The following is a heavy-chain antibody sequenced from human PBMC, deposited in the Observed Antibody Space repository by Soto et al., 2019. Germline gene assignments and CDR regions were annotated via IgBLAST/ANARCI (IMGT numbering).Heavy chain of an antibody. CDR1: GYTFTSYY. CDR2: INPSGGST. V-gene: IGHV1-46*01. D-gene: IGHD3-9*01. Sequence: QVQLVQSGAEVKKPGASVKVSCKASGYTFTSYYMHWVRQAPGQGLEWMGIINPSGGSTSYAQKFQGRFTMTKDTPTSTDDMELSSLRSEDTAVYYCARDSFSYYDILTCYYNGVAFDIWGQGTMVTVSS. CDR3: ARDSFSYYDILTCYYNGVAFDI. J-gene: IGHJ3*02.